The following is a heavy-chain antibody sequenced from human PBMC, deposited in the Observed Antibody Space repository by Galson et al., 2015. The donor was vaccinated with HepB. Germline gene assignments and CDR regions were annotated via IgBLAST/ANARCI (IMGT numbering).Heavy chain of an antibody. CDR1: GGSFSGYY. D-gene: IGHD5-24*01. CDR2: INHSGTT. CDR3: ARIVDRYVAATGWFDP. J-gene: IGHJ5*02. Sequence: LTCGVHGGSFSGYYWSWIRQPPGKGLEWIGEINHSGTTNYNPSLMSRVTISLDTSKNHFSLKLTSVTAADTAVYYCARIVDRYVAATGWFDPWGQGALVTVSS. V-gene: IGHV4-34*01.